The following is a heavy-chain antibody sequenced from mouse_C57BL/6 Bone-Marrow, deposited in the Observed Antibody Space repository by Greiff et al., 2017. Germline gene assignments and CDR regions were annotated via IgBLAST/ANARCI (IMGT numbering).Heavy chain of an antibody. CDR2: IHPSDSDT. CDR3: AGIDGSSRGGYFDG. CDR1: GYTFTSYW. J-gene: IGHJ1*03. Sequence: QVQLQQPGAELVKPGASVKVSCKASGYTFTSYWMHWVKQRPGQGLEWIGRIHPSDSDTNYNQKFKGKATLTVDKSSSTAYMQRSSLTSEDSAVYYGAGIDGSSRGGYFDGWGTGTTGTGAS. D-gene: IGHD1-1*01. V-gene: IGHV1-74*01.